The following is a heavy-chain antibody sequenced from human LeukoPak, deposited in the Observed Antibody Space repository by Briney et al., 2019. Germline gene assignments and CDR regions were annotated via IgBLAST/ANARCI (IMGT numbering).Heavy chain of an antibody. V-gene: IGHV1-69*13. CDR2: IIPIFGTA. D-gene: IGHD6-13*01. Sequence: SVKVSCKASGGTFSSYAISWVRQAPGQGLEWMGGIIPIFGTANYAQKFQGRVTITADESTSTAYMELSSLRSEDTAVYYCAGGGGSSWYVFDPLSWFDPWGQGTLVTVSS. CDR1: GGTFSSYA. J-gene: IGHJ5*02. CDR3: AGGGGSSWYVFDPLSWFDP.